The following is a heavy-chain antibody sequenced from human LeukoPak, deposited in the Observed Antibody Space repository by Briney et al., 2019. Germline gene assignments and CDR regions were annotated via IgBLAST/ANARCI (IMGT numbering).Heavy chain of an antibody. CDR3: ARGRNQWLVPDDYLQE. Sequence: ASVTVSCKASGYTFTNYGVHWVRQTPGQGLEWMGWISAYSGDTEYAQQFQGRVSMTTDSSTDTVYIEVRDLRSDDTAIYYCARGRNQWLVPDDYLQEWGQGTLVTVSS. CDR2: ISAYSGDT. CDR1: GYTFTNYG. D-gene: IGHD6-19*01. J-gene: IGHJ1*01. V-gene: IGHV1-18*01.